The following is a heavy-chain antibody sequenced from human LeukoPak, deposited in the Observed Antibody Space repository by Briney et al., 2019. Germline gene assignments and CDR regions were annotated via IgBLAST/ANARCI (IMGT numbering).Heavy chain of an antibody. J-gene: IGHJ5*02. Sequence: ASVTVSCKTSGYSFTDYYMHWVRQAPGQGLEWKGWINPNSGGTSSAQKFQGRVTMTRDTSITTVYMEVSWLTSDDTAIYYCARADRLDGGPYLIGPWGQGTLVTVSS. CDR2: INPNSGGT. CDR1: GYSFTDYY. CDR3: ARADRLDGGPYLIGP. V-gene: IGHV1-2*02. D-gene: IGHD2-21*01.